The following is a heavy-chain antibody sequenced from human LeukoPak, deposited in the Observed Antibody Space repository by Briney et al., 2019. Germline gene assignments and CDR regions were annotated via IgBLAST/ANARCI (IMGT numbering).Heavy chain of an antibody. D-gene: IGHD6-19*01. V-gene: IGHV3-30*03. CDR1: GFTFSSYG. Sequence: GGSLRLSCAASGFTFSSYGMHWVRQAPGKGLEWVAVISYDGSNKYYADSVKGRFTISRDNSKNTLYLQMNSLRAEDTAVYYCARGSIAVAHFDYWGQGTLVTVSS. CDR2: ISYDGSNK. CDR3: ARGSIAVAHFDY. J-gene: IGHJ4*02.